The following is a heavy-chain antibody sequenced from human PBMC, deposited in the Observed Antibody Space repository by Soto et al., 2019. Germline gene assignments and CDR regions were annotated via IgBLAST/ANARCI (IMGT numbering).Heavy chain of an antibody. J-gene: IGHJ6*02. V-gene: IGHV3-72*01. Sequence: GGSLRLSCAASGFTFSDHYMDWVRQAPGKGLEWVGRTRNKANSYTTEYAASVKGRFTISRDDSKNSLYLQMNSLKTEDTAVYYCARGTNGMDVWGQGTTVTVPS. CDR3: ARGTNGMDV. CDR1: GFTFSDHY. CDR2: TRNKANSYTT.